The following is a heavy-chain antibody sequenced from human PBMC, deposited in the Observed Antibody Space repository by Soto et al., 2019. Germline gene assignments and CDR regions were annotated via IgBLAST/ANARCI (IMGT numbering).Heavy chain of an antibody. Sequence: SQTLSLTCEMSGASVSSNSAAWTWIRQSPSRGREWLGRTYYRSKWYNDNAVSVKSRVTINPDTSKKQFCMQLNSLPTEDTAVYDCARDTLRIPAAVNAFAYGAPGTSVTVSS. CDR3: ARDTLRIPAAVNAFAY. D-gene: IGHD6-13*01. CDR2: TYYRSKWYN. CDR1: GASVSSNSAA. J-gene: IGHJ4*02. V-gene: IGHV6-1*01.